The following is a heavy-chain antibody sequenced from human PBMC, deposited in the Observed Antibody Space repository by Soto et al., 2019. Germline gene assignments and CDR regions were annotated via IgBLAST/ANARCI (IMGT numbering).Heavy chain of an antibody. V-gene: IGHV1-69*02. J-gene: IGHJ2*01. CDR3: APSLGYCSGGSCPVVEL. CDR1: GGTFSSYT. D-gene: IGHD2-15*01. Sequence: SVKVSCKASGGTFSSYTISWVRQAPGQGLEWMGRIIPILGIANYAQKFQGRVTITADKSTSTAYMELSSLRSEDTAVYYCAPSLGYCSGGSCPVVELWGRGTLVTVS. CDR2: IIPILGIA.